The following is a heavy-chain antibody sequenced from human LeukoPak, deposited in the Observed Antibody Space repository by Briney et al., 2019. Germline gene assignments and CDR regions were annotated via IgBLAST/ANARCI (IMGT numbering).Heavy chain of an antibody. D-gene: IGHD3-3*01. CDR1: GFTFSDYC. CDR3: ASPSYDFWSGFYY. CDR2: ISSSGSTI. Sequence: PGGSLRLSCAASGFTFSDYCMSWIRQAPGKGLEWVSYISSSGSTIYYADSVKSRFTISRDNAKNSLNLQMNSLRAEDTAVYYCASPSYDFWSGFYYWGQGTLVTVSS. J-gene: IGHJ4*02. V-gene: IGHV3-11*04.